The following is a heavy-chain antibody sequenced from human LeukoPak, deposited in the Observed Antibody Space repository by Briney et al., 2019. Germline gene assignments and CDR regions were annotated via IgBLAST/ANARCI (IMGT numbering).Heavy chain of an antibody. D-gene: IGHD2-2*01. J-gene: IGHJ4*02. Sequence: GGSLSLSCAASGFTFSAYSMSWVRQAPGKGLEWVAHIKQDGSEKYYVDSVKGRFTISRDNARNSLYLQMNSLRVEDSAVYYCARDGLRCSSPNCYFDYWGQGTPVTVSS. CDR2: IKQDGSEK. V-gene: IGHV3-7*04. CDR3: ARDGLRCSSPNCYFDY. CDR1: GFTFSAYS.